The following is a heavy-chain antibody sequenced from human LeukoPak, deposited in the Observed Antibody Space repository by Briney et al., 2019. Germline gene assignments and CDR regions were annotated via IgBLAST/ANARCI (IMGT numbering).Heavy chain of an antibody. Sequence: PSETLSLTCLXSGGSISSHYWTWIRQPPGKGLEWIGYISYSGSTNYNPSLKSRVTMSVDTSKNHFSLKLTSVTAADTAVYYCARDKVAVDSPRFDPWGQGTLVTVSS. J-gene: IGHJ5*02. CDR1: GGSISSHY. D-gene: IGHD3-22*01. CDR3: ARDKVAVDSPRFDP. V-gene: IGHV4-59*11. CDR2: ISYSGST.